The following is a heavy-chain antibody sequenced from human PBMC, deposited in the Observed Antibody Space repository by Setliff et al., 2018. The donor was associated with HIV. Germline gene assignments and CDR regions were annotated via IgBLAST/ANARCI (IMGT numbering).Heavy chain of an antibody. Sequence: GESLKISCQGSGYIFTSYWIGWVRQMPGKGLEWMGIIYPRDSDTKYSPSFQGQVTISADKAINTAYLQWSSLTASDTAMYYCVRNGAIGWFDPWGQGTRVTVSS. J-gene: IGHJ5*02. V-gene: IGHV5-51*01. D-gene: IGHD2-21*01. CDR3: VRNGAIGWFDP. CDR2: IYPRDSDT. CDR1: GYIFTSYW.